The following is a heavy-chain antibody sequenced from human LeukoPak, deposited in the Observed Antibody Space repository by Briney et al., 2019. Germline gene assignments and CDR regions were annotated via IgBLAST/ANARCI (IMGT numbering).Heavy chain of an antibody. D-gene: IGHD1-26*01. CDR1: GFTFSTYT. CDR2: ISYDGGKK. J-gene: IGHJ4*02. V-gene: IGHV3-30-3*01. Sequence: GRSLRLSCAASGFTFSTYTMHWVRQAPGKGLEWVTFISYDGGKKYNADSVKGRFTNSRDNSKNTLYLQMDNLRTEDTAVYYCATSPPLHYSGSYETLDYWGQGALVTVSS. CDR3: ATSPPLHYSGSYETLDY.